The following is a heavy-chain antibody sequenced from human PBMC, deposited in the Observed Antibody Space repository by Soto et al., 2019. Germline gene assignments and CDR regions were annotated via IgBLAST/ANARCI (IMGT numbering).Heavy chain of an antibody. J-gene: IGHJ4*02. Sequence: SETLSLTCTVSGGSISSYYWSWIRQPPGKGLEWIGYIYYSGSTNYNPSLKSRVTISVDTSKNQFSLKLSSVTAADTAVYYCARAPSKLVIIFDYWGQGTLVTVSS. CDR1: GGSISSYY. CDR3: ARAPSKLVIIFDY. CDR2: IYYSGST. D-gene: IGHD3-9*01. V-gene: IGHV4-59*01.